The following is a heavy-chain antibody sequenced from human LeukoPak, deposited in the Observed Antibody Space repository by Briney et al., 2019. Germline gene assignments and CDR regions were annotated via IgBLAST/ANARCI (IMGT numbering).Heavy chain of an antibody. V-gene: IGHV3-30*04. D-gene: IGHD2-21*02. CDR2: ISYDGTNK. CDR3: ARDPTFMYCGGVCNYFDY. CDR1: GFTFSNYA. J-gene: IGHJ4*02. Sequence: PGRSLRLSCAASGFTFSNYAIHWVRQAPGKGLEWVAIISYDGTNKYYADSVKGRFTISRDNSKNTLYLQMNSLRAEDTSLYYCARDPTFMYCGGVCNYFDYWGLGTLVTVSS.